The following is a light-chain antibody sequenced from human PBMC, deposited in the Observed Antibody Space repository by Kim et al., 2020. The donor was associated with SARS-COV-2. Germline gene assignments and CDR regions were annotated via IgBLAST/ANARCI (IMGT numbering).Light chain of an antibody. V-gene: IGLV2-14*03. CDR2: DVS. Sequence: GQSITISCTGTSRDVGGYNYVSWYLQHPGKAPKRMVYDVSNRPSGVSNRFSGSKSGNTASLTISGLQAEDEADYYCSSYTSSSTVVFGGGTKLTVL. CDR1: SRDVGGYNY. CDR3: SSYTSSSTVV. J-gene: IGLJ2*01.